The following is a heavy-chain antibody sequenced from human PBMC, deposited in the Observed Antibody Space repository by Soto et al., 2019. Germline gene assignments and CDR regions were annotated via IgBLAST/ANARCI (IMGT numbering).Heavy chain of an antibody. Sequence: GGSLRLSCTASGFTFDDYAMHWVRQAPGKGLEWVSGITWSSSAIGYADSVRGRFTVSRDNAKNSLYLQMNSLRPDDSASYFCVKDKFESGMDVWGQGTTVTVSS. V-gene: IGHV3-9*01. J-gene: IGHJ6*02. CDR3: VKDKFESGMDV. CDR1: GFTFDDYA. CDR2: ITWSSSAI. D-gene: IGHD3-9*01.